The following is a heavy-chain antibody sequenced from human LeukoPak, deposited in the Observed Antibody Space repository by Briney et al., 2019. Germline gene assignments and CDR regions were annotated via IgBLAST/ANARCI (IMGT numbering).Heavy chain of an antibody. CDR1: GYTFTNYY. J-gene: IGHJ4*02. D-gene: IGHD1-26*01. CDR2: INPSGGST. Sequence: ASVKVSCKASGYTFTNYYMHWVRQAPGQGLEWMGIINPSGGSTSYAQKIQGRVTMTRDTSTSTVSMELSSLRSEDTAVYYCAKSEVGAISWVHWGQGTLVIVSS. CDR3: AKSEVGAISWVH. V-gene: IGHV1-46*01.